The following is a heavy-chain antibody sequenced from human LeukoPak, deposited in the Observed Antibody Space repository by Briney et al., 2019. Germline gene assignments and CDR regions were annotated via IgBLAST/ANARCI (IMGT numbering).Heavy chain of an antibody. CDR2: IKGDGSGT. CDR1: GFTSFSNYW. V-gene: IGHV3-74*01. J-gene: IGHJ4*02. CDR3: ARDRNYQLSPP. Sequence: GGSLRLSCAASGFTSFSNYWIHWVRQAPGKGLVRVSRIKGDGSGTIYADSVKGRFTISRDNARNTVYLQMNSLRVEDTAVYYCARDRNYQLSPPWGQGTLVTVSS. D-gene: IGHD2-2*01.